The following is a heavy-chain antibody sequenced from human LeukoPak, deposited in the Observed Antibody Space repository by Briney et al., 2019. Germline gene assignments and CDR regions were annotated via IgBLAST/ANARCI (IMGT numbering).Heavy chain of an antibody. J-gene: IGHJ4*02. CDR2: IYYSGSA. D-gene: IGHD3-10*01. V-gene: IGHV4-31*03. CDR1: GGSISSGGYY. CDR3: ARVNYGSATKEDY. Sequence: PSETLSLTCTVSGGSISSGGYYWSWIRQHPGKGLEWIGYIYYSGSAYYIPSLKSRVTISVDTSENQFSLKLSSVTAADTAVYYCARVNYGSATKEDYWGQGTLVTVSS.